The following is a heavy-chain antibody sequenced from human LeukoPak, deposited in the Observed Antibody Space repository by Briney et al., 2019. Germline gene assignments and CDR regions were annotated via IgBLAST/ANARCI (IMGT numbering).Heavy chain of an antibody. D-gene: IGHD3-9*01. Sequence: GGSLRLSCAASGFTFSTYSMHWVRQAPGKGLEWVSYISRSGSSTIYYADSVKGRFTISRDNARNSLYLQMFSLRVEDTAVYYCATRSYDILTGYQNFDYWGQGTLVTVSS. CDR2: ISRSGSSTI. J-gene: IGHJ4*02. CDR1: GFTFSTYS. V-gene: IGHV3-48*01. CDR3: ATRSYDILTGYQNFDY.